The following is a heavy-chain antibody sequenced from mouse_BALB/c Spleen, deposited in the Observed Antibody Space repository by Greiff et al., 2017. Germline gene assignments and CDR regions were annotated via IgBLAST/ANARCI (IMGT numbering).Heavy chain of an antibody. CDR2: ISSGGGST. V-gene: IGHV5-12-1*01. CDR3: ARHEAIYYYGSSWYAMDY. J-gene: IGHJ4*01. Sequence: EVQRVESGGGLVKPGGSLKLSCAASGFAFSSYDMSWVRQTPEKRLEWVAYISSGGGSTYYPDTVKGRFTISRDNAKNTLYLQMSSLKSEDTAMYYCARHEAIYYYGSSWYAMDYWGQGTSVTVSS. CDR1: GFAFSSYD. D-gene: IGHD1-1*01.